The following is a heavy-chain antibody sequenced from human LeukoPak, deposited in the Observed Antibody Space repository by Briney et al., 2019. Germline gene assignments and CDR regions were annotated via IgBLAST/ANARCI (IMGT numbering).Heavy chain of an antibody. CDR1: GDSVSSNSAA. CDR2: TYYRSKWYN. V-gene: IGHV6-1*01. D-gene: IGHD3-3*01. Sequence: SQTLSLTCAISGDSVSSNSAAWNWIRQSPSRGLEWLGRTYYRSKWYNDYAVSVKSRITINPDTSKNQFSLQLNPVTPEDTAVYYCARGNYDFWSGYYPLGFDYWGQGTLVTVSS. J-gene: IGHJ4*02. CDR3: ARGNYDFWSGYYPLGFDY.